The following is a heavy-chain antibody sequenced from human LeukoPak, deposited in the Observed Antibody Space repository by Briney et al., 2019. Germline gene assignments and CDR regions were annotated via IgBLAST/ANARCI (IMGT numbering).Heavy chain of an antibody. V-gene: IGHV4-59*01. D-gene: IGHD6-19*01. Sequence: SETLSLTCTVSGGSISSYYWSWIRQPPGKGLEWIGHIYYTGSTNYNPSLKSRVTISIDTSKNQFSLQLSSVTAADTAVYYCARDSGSGTYYRGQGTLVTVSS. CDR3: ARDSGSGTYY. CDR1: GGSISSYY. CDR2: IYYTGST. J-gene: IGHJ4*02.